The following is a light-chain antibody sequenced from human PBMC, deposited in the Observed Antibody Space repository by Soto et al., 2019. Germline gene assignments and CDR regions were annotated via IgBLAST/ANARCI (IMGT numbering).Light chain of an antibody. CDR1: SSDVGSYNL. CDR3: CSYAGSSTFVV. CDR2: EGS. Sequence: QSALTQPASVSGSPGQSITISCTGTSSDVGSYNLVSWYQQHPGKAPKLMIYEGSKRPSGVSNRFSGSKSGNTASLTISGLQAEGEAGYYCCSYAGSSTFVVFGGGTKVTVL. V-gene: IGLV2-23*03. J-gene: IGLJ2*01.